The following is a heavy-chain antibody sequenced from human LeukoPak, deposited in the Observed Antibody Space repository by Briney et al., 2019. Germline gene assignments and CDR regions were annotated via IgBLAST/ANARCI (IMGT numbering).Heavy chain of an antibody. D-gene: IGHD4-17*01. Sequence: PGGSLRLSCAASGFTFRNYWMSWVRQAPGKGLESVANIKQDAIEKSYVDSVKGRFTISRDNAKNSLYLQMNSLRVEDTAVYYCARHDYGDYFDPWGQGTLVTVSS. V-gene: IGHV3-7*01. J-gene: IGHJ5*02. CDR3: ARHDYGDYFDP. CDR2: IKQDAIEK. CDR1: GFTFRNYW.